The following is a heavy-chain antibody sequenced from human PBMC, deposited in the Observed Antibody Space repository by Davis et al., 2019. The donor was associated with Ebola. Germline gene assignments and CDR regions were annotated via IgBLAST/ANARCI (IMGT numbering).Heavy chain of an antibody. CDR1: GGSFSGYY. Sequence: SETLSLTCAVYGGSFSGYYWNWVRQPPGKGLEWIGGIYYSGSTYYNPSLKSRVTISVDTSKNQFSLKLSSVTAADTAVYYCARQVGGGYSSSWYDYWGQGTLVTVSS. CDR3: ARQVGGGYSSSWYDY. V-gene: IGHV4-34*01. J-gene: IGHJ4*02. D-gene: IGHD6-13*01. CDR2: IYYSGST.